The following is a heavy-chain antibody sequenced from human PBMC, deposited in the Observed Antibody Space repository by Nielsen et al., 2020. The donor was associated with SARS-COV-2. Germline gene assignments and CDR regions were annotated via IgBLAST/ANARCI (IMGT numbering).Heavy chain of an antibody. V-gene: IGHV3-21*01. CDR3: AREPLYYYDSSGYPGGY. D-gene: IGHD3-22*01. CDR2: TSSTGNYI. J-gene: IGHJ4*02. Sequence: WIRQPPGKGLEWVSSTSSTGNYIYYADSVKGRFTTSRDNAKNSLFLQMNSLRAEDTAVYYCAREPLYYYDSSGYPGGYWGQGTLVTVSS.